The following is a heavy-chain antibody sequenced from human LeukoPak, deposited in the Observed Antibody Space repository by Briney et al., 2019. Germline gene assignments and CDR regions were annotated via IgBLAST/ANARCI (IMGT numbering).Heavy chain of an antibody. CDR3: RLAVAGTNTFDY. CDR1: GFSFSSYA. D-gene: IGHD6-19*01. CDR2: ISYDGSNK. V-gene: IGHV3-30-3*01. Sequence: SGGSLRLSCAASGFSFSSYAMHWVRQAPGKGLEWVAVISYDGSNKYYADSVKGRFTISRDNSNDTLYVQMNSLRAEDTAVYYCRLAVAGTNTFDYWGQGTVVTVSS. J-gene: IGHJ4*02.